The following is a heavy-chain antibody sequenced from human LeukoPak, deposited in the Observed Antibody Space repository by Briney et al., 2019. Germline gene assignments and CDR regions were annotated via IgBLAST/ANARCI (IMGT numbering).Heavy chain of an antibody. Sequence: SETLSLTCAVCGGSFSGYYWSWIRQPPGKGLEWIGEINHSGSTNYNPSLKSRVTISIDTSKNQFSLKLSSVTAADTAVYYCARVDRAYYGSGRNAYYMDVWGKGTTVTISS. D-gene: IGHD3-10*01. CDR1: GGSFSGYY. CDR3: ARVDRAYYGSGRNAYYMDV. J-gene: IGHJ6*03. CDR2: INHSGST. V-gene: IGHV4-34*01.